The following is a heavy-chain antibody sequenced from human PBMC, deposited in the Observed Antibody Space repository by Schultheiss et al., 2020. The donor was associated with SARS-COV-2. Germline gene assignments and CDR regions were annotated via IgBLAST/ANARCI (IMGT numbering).Heavy chain of an antibody. V-gene: IGHV3-21*04. D-gene: IGHD2-21*02. CDR3: AKDGTADRPAYSGMDV. CDR1: GFTVSSNY. CDR2: ISSSSSYI. Sequence: GGSLRLSCAASGFTVSSNYMSWVRQAPGKGLEWVSSISSSSSYIYYADSVKGRFTISRDNAKNTLYLQMNSLRAEDTAVYYCAKDGTADRPAYSGMDVWGQGTTVTVSS. J-gene: IGHJ6*02.